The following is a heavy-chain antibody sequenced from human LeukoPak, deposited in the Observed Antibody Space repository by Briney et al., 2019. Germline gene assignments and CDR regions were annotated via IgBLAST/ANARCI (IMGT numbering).Heavy chain of an antibody. CDR1: GYTFTSYD. CDR3: ARVGSGQAGEVDY. Sequence: GASVKVSCKASGYTFTSYDINWVRQATGQGLEWMGWMNPNSGNTGYAQKCQGRGTMTRNTSISTAYMELSSLRSEDTAVYYCARVGSGQAGEVDYWGQGTLVTVSS. CDR2: MNPNSGNT. V-gene: IGHV1-8*01. D-gene: IGHD3-10*01. J-gene: IGHJ4*02.